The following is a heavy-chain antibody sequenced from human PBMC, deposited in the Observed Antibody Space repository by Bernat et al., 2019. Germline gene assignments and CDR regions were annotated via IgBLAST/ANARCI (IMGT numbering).Heavy chain of an antibody. Sequence: QVQLVQSGAEVKKPGSSVKVSCKASGCTFSSYTISWVRQAPGQALEWMGRIIPILGIANYAQKFQGRVTITADKSTSTAYMELSSLRSEDTAVYYCARGLLGYCSGGSCYNDYWGQGTLVTVSS. CDR3: ARGLLGYCSGGSCYNDY. D-gene: IGHD2-15*01. V-gene: IGHV1-69*02. J-gene: IGHJ4*02. CDR2: IIPILGIA. CDR1: GCTFSSYT.